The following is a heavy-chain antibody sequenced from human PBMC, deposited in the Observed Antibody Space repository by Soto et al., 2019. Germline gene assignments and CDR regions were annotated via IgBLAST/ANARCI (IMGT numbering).Heavy chain of an antibody. CDR3: ARISQGASSRDARSGYYYYYGMDV. D-gene: IGHD6-25*01. CDR2: IIPIFGTA. Sequence: SVKVSCKASGGTFSSYAISWVRQAPGQGLEWMGGIIPIFGTANYAQKFQGRVTITADESTSTAYMELSSLRSEDTAVYYCARISQGASSRDARSGYYYYYGMDVWG. V-gene: IGHV1-69*13. CDR1: GGTFSSYA. J-gene: IGHJ6*02.